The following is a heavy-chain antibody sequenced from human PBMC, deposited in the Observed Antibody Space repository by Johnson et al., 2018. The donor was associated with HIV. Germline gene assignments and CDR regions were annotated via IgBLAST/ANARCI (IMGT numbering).Heavy chain of an antibody. CDR3: ALGGSWYAFDI. CDR2: ISFDGNLK. V-gene: IGHV3-33*03. CDR1: GLSFSNFG. D-gene: IGHD2-15*01. Sequence: VQLVESGGGVVQPGKSLRLSCVASGLSFSNFGIHWVRQAPGKGPEWVAVISFDGNLKKYADSVKGRSTISRDNAKSTLYLQMNSLRAEDTAVYYCALGGSWYAFDIWGQGTMVTVSS. J-gene: IGHJ3*02.